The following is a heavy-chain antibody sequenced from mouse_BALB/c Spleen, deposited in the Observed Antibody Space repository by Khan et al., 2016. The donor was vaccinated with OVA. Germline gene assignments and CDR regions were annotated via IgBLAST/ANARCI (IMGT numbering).Heavy chain of an antibody. V-gene: IGHV1-76*01. CDR3: AREEVLYYFDY. Sequence: QVQLQQSGAELVRPGASVKLSCKASGYTFTSYWMHWVKQCPGQGLEWIARINPGTDNTYYNEKLKDKATLTADKSSSTAYMQLSSLKSEDSADYLCAREEVLYYFDYWGQGTTLTVSS. CDR2: INPGTDNT. CDR1: GYTFTSYW. J-gene: IGHJ2*01.